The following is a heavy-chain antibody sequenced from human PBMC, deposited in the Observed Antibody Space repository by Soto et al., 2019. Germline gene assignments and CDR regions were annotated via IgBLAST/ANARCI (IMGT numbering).Heavy chain of an antibody. D-gene: IGHD2-8*02. V-gene: IGHV3-7*03. CDR2: IKQDGSEK. J-gene: IGHJ5*02. Sequence: PGGSLRLSCVASEFTFINYWMSWVRQAPGKGLEWVANIKQDGSEKYYADSVKGRFTISRDNAKNSLSLQMNSLRAEDTAMYFCARDPGFCTGGVCRWFDPWGRGTLVTVSS. CDR3: ARDPGFCTGGVCRWFDP. CDR1: EFTFINYW.